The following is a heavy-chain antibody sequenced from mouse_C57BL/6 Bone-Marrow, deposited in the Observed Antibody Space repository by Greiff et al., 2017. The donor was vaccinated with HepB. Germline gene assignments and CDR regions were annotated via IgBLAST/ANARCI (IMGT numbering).Heavy chain of an antibody. CDR1: GYTFTSYW. J-gene: IGHJ3*01. CDR3: AREEGYYYGSSPFAY. CDR2: IDPSDSET. D-gene: IGHD1-1*01. Sequence: QVQLQQPGAELVRPGSSVKLSCKASGYTFTSYWMHWVKQRPIQGLEWIGNIDPSDSETHYNQKFKDKATLTVDKSSSTAYMQLSSLTSEDSAVYYCAREEGYYYGSSPFAYWGQGTLVTVSA. V-gene: IGHV1-52*01.